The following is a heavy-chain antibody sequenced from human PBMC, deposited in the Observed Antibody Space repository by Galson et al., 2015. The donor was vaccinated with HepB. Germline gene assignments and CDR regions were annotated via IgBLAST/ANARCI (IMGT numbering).Heavy chain of an antibody. J-gene: IGHJ4*02. Sequence: SVKVSCKASGYTFTSYAMHWVRQAPGQRLEWMGWINAGNGNTKYSQKFQGRVTITRDTSASTAYMELSSLRSEDAAVYFCAGLIVRGRCFDYWGQGTLVTVSS. CDR3: AGLIVRGRCFDY. V-gene: IGHV1-3*01. D-gene: IGHD3-22*01. CDR2: INAGNGNT. CDR1: GYTFTSYA.